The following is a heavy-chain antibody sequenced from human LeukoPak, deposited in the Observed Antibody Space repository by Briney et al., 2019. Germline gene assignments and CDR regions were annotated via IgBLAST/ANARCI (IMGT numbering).Heavy chain of an antibody. CDR2: IIPILGTA. D-gene: IGHD3-10*01. J-gene: IGHJ5*02. CDR1: GGTFSSYA. Sequence: SVKVSCKASGGTFSSYAISWVRQAPGQGLEWMGGIIPILGTANYAQKFQGRVTITADESTSTAYMELSSLRSEDTAVYYCANRNDGSGSKSWFDPWGQGTLVTVSS. V-gene: IGHV1-69*13. CDR3: ANRNDGSGSKSWFDP.